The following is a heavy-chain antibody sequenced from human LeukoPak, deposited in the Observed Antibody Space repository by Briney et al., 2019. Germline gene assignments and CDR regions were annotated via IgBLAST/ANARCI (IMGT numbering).Heavy chain of an antibody. Sequence: ASVKVSCKTSGYTFSDYYVHWVQQAPGQGLEWMGYIVPDTGGVDFDRRFQGRVTMTRDKATRTLYMELSNLRSDDTAVYYCSTEDKYCTGANCGKYWGQGTLVTVSS. V-gene: IGHV1-2*02. D-gene: IGHD2-8*02. J-gene: IGHJ4*02. CDR1: GYTFSDYY. CDR3: STEDKYCTGANCGKY. CDR2: IVPDTGGV.